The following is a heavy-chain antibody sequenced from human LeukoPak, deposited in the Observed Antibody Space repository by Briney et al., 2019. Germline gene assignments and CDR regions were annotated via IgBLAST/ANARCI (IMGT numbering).Heavy chain of an antibody. CDR1: GFTFSSYA. Sequence: GGSLRLSCAASGFTFSSYAMSWVRQAPGKRLEWVSAISGSGGSTYYADSVKGRFTISRDNSKNTLYLQMNSLRAEDTAVYYCAKGDYYDSSGYPLTILFDYWGQGTLVTVSS. D-gene: IGHD3-22*01. V-gene: IGHV3-23*01. CDR2: ISGSGGST. J-gene: IGHJ4*02. CDR3: AKGDYYDSSGYPLTILFDY.